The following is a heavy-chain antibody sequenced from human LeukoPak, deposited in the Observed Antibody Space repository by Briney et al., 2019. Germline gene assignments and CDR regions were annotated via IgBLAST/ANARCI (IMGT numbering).Heavy chain of an antibody. J-gene: IGHJ5*02. CDR3: ARVGWFGDYNWFDP. CDR2: ISSASNTI. D-gene: IGHD3-10*01. Sequence: GESLRLSCAASGFTFSSYSMNWVRQAPGKGLEWVSYISSASNTIYYADSVMGRFTISRDNAKNSLYLQMNSLRAEDTAMHYCARVGWFGDYNWFDPWGQGTLVTVSS. V-gene: IGHV3-48*01. CDR1: GFTFSSYS.